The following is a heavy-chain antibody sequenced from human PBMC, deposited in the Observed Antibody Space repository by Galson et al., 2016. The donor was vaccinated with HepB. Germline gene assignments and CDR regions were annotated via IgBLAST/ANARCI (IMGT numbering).Heavy chain of an antibody. V-gene: IGHV1-2*06. Sequence: SVKVSCKASGYTLTGYYIHWVRQAPGQGLEWMGRINPNNGDTNYARKFQGRVTMTRDTSISTAYMELSSLRSDDTAIYYCARIPSGYEGEWFDHWGQGILVTVSS. CDR1: GYTLTGYY. CDR3: ARIPSGYEGEWFDH. J-gene: IGHJ5*02. D-gene: IGHD5-12*01. CDR2: INPNNGDT.